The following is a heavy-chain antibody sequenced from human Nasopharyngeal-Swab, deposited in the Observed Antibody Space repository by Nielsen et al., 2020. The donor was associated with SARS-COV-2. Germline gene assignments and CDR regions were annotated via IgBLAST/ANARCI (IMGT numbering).Heavy chain of an antibody. CDR1: GYTFTGYH. CDR2: INPNSGGT. J-gene: IGHJ4*02. CDR3: ARERAVAADCDY. Sequence: ASVKASCKASGYTFTGYHMHWVRQAPGQGLEWMGRINPNSGGTNYAQKFQGRVTMTRDTSISTAYMELSRLRSDDTAVYYCARERAVAADCDYWGQGTLVTVSS. D-gene: IGHD6-19*01. V-gene: IGHV1-2*06.